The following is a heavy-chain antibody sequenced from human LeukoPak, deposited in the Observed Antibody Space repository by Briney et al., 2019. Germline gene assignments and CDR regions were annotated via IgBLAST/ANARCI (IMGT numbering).Heavy chain of an antibody. CDR2: IYYSGST. V-gene: IGHV4-39*01. CDR1: GGSISSSSYY. J-gene: IGHJ4*02. D-gene: IGHD3-22*01. CDR3: ARRRVGYYDSSGTAWYFDY. Sequence: SETLSLTCTVSGGSISSSSYYWGWIRQPPGTGLEWIGSIYYSGSTYYNPSLKSRVTISVDTSKNQFSLKLSSVTAADTAVYYCARRRVGYYDSSGTAWYFDYWGQGTLVTVSS.